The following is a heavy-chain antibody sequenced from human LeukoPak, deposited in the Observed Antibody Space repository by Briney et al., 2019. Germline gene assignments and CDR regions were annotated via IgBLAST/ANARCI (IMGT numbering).Heavy chain of an antibody. CDR3: ARPYDFWSGYYIRYNWFDP. Sequence: SETLSLTCTVSGGSISSSSYYWGWIRQPPGKGLEWIGSIYYSGSTYYNPSLKSRVTISVDTSKNQFSLKLSSVTAADTAVYYCARPYDFWSGYYIRYNWFDPWGQGTLVTVSS. CDR1: GGSISSSSYY. CDR2: IYYSGST. J-gene: IGHJ5*02. D-gene: IGHD3-3*01. V-gene: IGHV4-39*01.